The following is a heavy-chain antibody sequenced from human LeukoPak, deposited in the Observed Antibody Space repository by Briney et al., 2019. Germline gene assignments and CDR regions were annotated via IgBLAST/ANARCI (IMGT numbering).Heavy chain of an antibody. CDR1: GFTFSGSA. J-gene: IGHJ5*02. CDR2: IRSKANSYAT. V-gene: IGHV3-73*01. D-gene: IGHD2-2*01. Sequence: GGSLRLSCAASGFTFSGSAMHWVRQASGKGLEWVGRIRSKANSYATAYAASVKGRFTISRDDSKNTAYLQMNSLKTEDTAVYYCTRRGSSLGYCSSTSCYWEGNWFDPWGQGNLVTVSS. CDR3: TRRGSSLGYCSSTSCYWEGNWFDP.